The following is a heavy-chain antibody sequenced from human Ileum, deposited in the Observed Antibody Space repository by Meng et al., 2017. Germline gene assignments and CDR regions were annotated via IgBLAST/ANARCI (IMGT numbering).Heavy chain of an antibody. Sequence: GGSLRLSCAASGFTFSSDWIHWVRQAPGKGLEWVGFIRSKAYGGTTEYAASVKGRFTISRDDSKSIAYLQMNSLKTEDTAVYYCTRVDIAVAGSLYYYYGMDVWGQGTTVTVSS. V-gene: IGHV3-49*04. CDR3: TRVDIAVAGSLYYYYGMDV. J-gene: IGHJ6*02. CDR1: GFTFSSDW. CDR2: IRSKAYGGTT. D-gene: IGHD6-19*01.